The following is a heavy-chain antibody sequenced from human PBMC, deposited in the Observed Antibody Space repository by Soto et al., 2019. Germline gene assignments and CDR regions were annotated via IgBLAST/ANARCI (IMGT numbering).Heavy chain of an antibody. D-gene: IGHD5-18*01. CDR2: IYYSGST. V-gene: IGHV4-31*03. Sequence: SETLSLTCTVSGGSISSGGYYWSWIRQHPGKGLEWIGYIYYSGSTYYNPSLKSRVTISVDTSKNQFSLKLSSVTAADTAVYYCARDGEYSYGYPNWFDPWGQGTLVTVPQ. J-gene: IGHJ5*02. CDR1: GGSISSGGYY. CDR3: ARDGEYSYGYPNWFDP.